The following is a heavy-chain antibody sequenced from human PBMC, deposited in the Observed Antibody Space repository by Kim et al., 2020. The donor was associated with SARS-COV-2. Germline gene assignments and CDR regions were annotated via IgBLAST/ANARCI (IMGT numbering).Heavy chain of an antibody. J-gene: IGHJ6*02. V-gene: IGHV1-46*01. D-gene: IGHD3-10*01. CDR3: ARDLVRGVIGLHYYYYYGMDV. CDR1: GYTFTSYY. CDR2: INPSGGST. Sequence: ASVKVSCKASGYTFTSYYMHWVRQAPGQGLEWMGIINPSGGSTSYAQKFQGRVTMTRDTSTSTVYMELSSLRSEDTAVYYCARDLVRGVIGLHYYYYYGMDVWGQGTTVTVSS.